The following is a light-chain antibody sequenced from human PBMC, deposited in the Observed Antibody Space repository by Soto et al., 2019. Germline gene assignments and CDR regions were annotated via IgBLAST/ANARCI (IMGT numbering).Light chain of an antibody. CDR2: GAS. V-gene: IGKV3D-15*01. J-gene: IGKJ5*01. Sequence: EIVLTQSPGTLSLSPGERATLSCRASQFVSSNLAWYQQKPGQAPRLLIYGASTRATGIPARFSGSGSGTEFTLTISNLQSEDFAVYFCQQYHNWPPITFGQGTRLE. CDR1: QFVSSN. CDR3: QQYHNWPPIT.